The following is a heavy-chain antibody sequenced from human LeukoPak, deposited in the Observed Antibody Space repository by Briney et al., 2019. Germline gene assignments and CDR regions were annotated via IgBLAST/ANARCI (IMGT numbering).Heavy chain of an antibody. CDR3: AKDAFFCGGGSCYPGAFDI. V-gene: IGHV3-30*18. J-gene: IGHJ3*02. Sequence: PGRSLRLSCAASGFTFSSYGMHWVRQAPGKGLEWVAVISYDGSNKYYADSVKGRFTISRDNSKNTLYLQMNSLRAEDTAVYYCAKDAFFCGGGSCYPGAFDIWGQGTMVTVSS. CDR1: GFTFSSYG. D-gene: IGHD2-15*01. CDR2: ISYDGSNK.